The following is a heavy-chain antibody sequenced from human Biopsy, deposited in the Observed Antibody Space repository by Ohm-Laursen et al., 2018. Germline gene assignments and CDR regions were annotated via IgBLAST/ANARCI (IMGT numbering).Heavy chain of an antibody. CDR1: GVSITAYY. CDR3: ARMDCSGGSCHYYSYGMDV. D-gene: IGHD2-15*01. J-gene: IGHJ6*02. Sequence: SDTLSLTCTVSGVSITAYYWSWIRQPPGQGLECIGNIHHSGSTNYNPSLKSRLTISVDTSKNQFSLKLSSVTAADTAVYHCARMDCSGGSCHYYSYGMDVWGQGTTVTVSS. CDR2: IHHSGST. V-gene: IGHV4-4*09.